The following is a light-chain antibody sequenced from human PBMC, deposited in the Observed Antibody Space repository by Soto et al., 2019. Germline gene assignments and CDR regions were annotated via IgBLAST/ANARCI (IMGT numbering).Light chain of an antibody. Sequence: EIVLTQSPGTLSLSPGERVTLSCRASQSVSSNYLAWYQQKPGQAPRLLIYSASSRATGIPDRFSGSGSGTDFILTINRLEPEDFALYYCQQYGGSPRVTFGGGTKVEIK. J-gene: IGKJ4*01. CDR3: QQYGGSPRVT. CDR2: SAS. CDR1: QSVSSNY. V-gene: IGKV3-20*01.